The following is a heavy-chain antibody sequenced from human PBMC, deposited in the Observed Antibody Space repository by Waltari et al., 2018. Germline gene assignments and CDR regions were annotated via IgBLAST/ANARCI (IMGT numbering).Heavy chain of an antibody. V-gene: IGHV4-34*01. J-gene: IGHJ6*02. Sequence: QVQLQQWGAGPLKPSETLSLTCAVYGVSFSGFSWPWIRHPPGKGLEWVGEINHSGSTKSNPSLKSRVTISVDTSKKQFSLKLSSVTAADTAVYYCAKGPHRNRLQLKSYYYGMDVWGQGTTVSVSS. CDR1: GVSFSGFS. CDR2: INHSGST. CDR3: AKGPHRNRLQLKSYYYGMDV. D-gene: IGHD5-12*01.